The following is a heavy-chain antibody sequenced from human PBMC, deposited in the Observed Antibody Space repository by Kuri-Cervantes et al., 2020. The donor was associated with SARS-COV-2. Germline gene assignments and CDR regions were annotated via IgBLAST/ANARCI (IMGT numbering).Heavy chain of an antibody. CDR3: ARESAQGTFGGVIVIIDY. J-gene: IGHJ4*02. CDR2: IYTSGST. D-gene: IGHD3-16*02. V-gene: IGHV4-4*07. Sequence: SETLSLTCTVSGGSISNYSWSWIRQPPGKGLEWIGRIYTSGSTNYNPSLKSRVTMSVDTSKNQFSLKLSSVTAADTAVYYCARESAQGTFGGVIVIIDYWGQGTLVTVSS. CDR1: GGSISNYS.